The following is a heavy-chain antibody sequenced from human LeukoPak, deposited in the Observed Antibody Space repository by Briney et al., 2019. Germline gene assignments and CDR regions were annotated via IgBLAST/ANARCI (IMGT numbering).Heavy chain of an antibody. CDR1: GGSISSHY. CDR3: ARVRAYSDFVSNFDL. D-gene: IGHD4-11*01. J-gene: IGHJ2*01. V-gene: IGHV4-4*07. CDR2: IWATGST. Sequence: SETLSLTCTVSGGSISSHYWSWIRQPAGKRLEWIGRIWATGSTVDNPSFRSRLTLSIDRSKSQLSLKLTSMTAADSAVYYCARVRAYSDFVSNFDLWGHGISVTVSS.